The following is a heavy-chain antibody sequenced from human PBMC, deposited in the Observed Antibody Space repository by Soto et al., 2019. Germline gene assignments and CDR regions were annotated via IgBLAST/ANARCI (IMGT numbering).Heavy chain of an antibody. V-gene: IGHV3-9*01. D-gene: IGHD1-1*01. Sequence: DVQLVESGGGLVQPGRSLRLSCAASGFTFDDYAMHWVRQVPGKGLEWVSGISWNRGNINYADSVKGRFTISRDNAKNSLYLQMNSLRVEDTALYYCAKDKNNWDYYGMDVWGQGTTVTVSS. J-gene: IGHJ6*02. CDR1: GFTFDDYA. CDR2: ISWNRGNI. CDR3: AKDKNNWDYYGMDV.